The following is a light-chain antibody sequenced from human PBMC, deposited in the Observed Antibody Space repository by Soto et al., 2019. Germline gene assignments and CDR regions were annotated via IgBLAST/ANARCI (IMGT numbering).Light chain of an antibody. V-gene: IGKV1-5*03. CDR2: KAS. CDR1: QSISSW. J-gene: IGKJ1*01. CDR3: QQYNSYSRT. Sequence: DIQMTQSPSTLSASLGDRVTITCRASQSISSWLAWYQQKPGKAPKLLIYKASSLESGVPSRFRGSGSGTEFTLTISSLQPDDFATYYCQQYNSYSRTFGQVTKVEIK.